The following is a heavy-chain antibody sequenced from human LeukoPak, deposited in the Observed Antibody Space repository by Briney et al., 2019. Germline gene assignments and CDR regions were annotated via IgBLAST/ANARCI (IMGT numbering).Heavy chain of an antibody. CDR2: ISSGSTYM. Sequence: GGSLGLSCAASGFTFSSYSMNWVRQAPGKGLEWVSSISSGSTYMYYADSVKGRFTISRDNAQNSMYLQMNSLRAEDTAVYYCGRVGGRSKAAKGDAFDIWGQGTMVTVSS. D-gene: IGHD6-6*01. V-gene: IGHV3-21*01. CDR1: GFTFSSYS. J-gene: IGHJ3*02. CDR3: GRVGGRSKAAKGDAFDI.